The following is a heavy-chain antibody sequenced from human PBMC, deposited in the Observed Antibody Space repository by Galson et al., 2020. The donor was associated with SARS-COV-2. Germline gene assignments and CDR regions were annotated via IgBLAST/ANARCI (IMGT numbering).Heavy chain of an antibody. D-gene: IGHD3-16*01. CDR1: GFPYSSSA. V-gene: IGHV3-30-3*01. J-gene: IGHJ5*02. CDR3: ARDGGGWFDP. CDR2: ISYDGSNK. Sequence: TGGSLRLSCAASGFPYSSSALPWVRPAPGQGLARVAVISYDGSNKYYADSVKGRFPISRDNSKHTLYLQMNSLRAEDTAVYYCARDGGGWFDPWGQGTLVTVSS.